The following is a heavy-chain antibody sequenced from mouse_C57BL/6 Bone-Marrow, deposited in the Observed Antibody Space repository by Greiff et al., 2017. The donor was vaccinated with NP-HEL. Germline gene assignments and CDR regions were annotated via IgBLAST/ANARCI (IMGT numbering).Heavy chain of an antibody. CDR3: TRDLWDVGYYAMDY. Sequence: VQLKQSGTVLARPGASVKMSCKTSGYTFTSYWMHWVKQRPGQGLEWIGAIYPGNSDTSYNQKFKGKAKLTAVTSASTAYMELSSLTNEDSADYYGTRDLWDVGYYAMDYWGQGTSVTVSS. CDR2: IYPGNSDT. V-gene: IGHV1-5*01. CDR1: GYTFTSYW. J-gene: IGHJ4*01. D-gene: IGHD4-1*01.